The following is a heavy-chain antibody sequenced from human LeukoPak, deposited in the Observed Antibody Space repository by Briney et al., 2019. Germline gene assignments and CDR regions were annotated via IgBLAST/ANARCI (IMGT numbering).Heavy chain of an antibody. Sequence: ASVKVSCKASGYTFTSYYMHWVRQAPGQGLEWMGIINPIGGSTSYAQKFQGRVTITADESTSTAYMELSSLRSEDTAVYYCARSCSGGSCYSMFAAFDIWGQGTMVTVSS. CDR2: INPIGGST. V-gene: IGHV1-46*01. CDR1: GYTFTSYY. J-gene: IGHJ3*02. CDR3: ARSCSGGSCYSMFAAFDI. D-gene: IGHD2-15*01.